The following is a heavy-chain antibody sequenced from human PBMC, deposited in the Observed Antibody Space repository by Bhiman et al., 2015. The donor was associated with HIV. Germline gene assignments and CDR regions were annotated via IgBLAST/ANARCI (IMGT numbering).Heavy chain of an antibody. CDR1: GFTFSFYG. Sequence: QVQLVESGGGVVQPGGSLRLSCAASGFTFSFYGMYWVRQAPGKGLEWVAFIRYDGSHKYYADSVKGRFTISRDNSQNTLYLQMNSLRAEDTAVYYCARGFFYDSSGYYYYYGMDVWGQGTTVTVSS. J-gene: IGHJ6*02. D-gene: IGHD3-22*01. V-gene: IGHV3-30*02. CDR3: ARGFFYDSSGYYYYYGMDV. CDR2: IRYDGSHK.